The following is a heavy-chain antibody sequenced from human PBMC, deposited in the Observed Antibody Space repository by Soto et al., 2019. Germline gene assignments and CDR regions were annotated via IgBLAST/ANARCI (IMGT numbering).Heavy chain of an antibody. D-gene: IGHD4-17*01. CDR3: ARGSHDYGDLLPYYFDY. CDR1: GFTFSSYG. J-gene: IGHJ4*02. Sequence: QVQLVESGGGVVQPGGSLRLSCAASGFTFSSYGMHWVRQAPGKGLEWVAVIWYDGSNKYYADSVKGRFTISRDNSKNTLYLQMNSLRAEDTAVYYCARGSHDYGDLLPYYFDYWGQGTLVTVSS. CDR2: IWYDGSNK. V-gene: IGHV3-33*01.